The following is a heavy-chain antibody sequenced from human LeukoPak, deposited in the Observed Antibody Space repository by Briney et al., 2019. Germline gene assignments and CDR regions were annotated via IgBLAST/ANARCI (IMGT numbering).Heavy chain of an antibody. CDR2: ISSSSSYI. CDR1: GFTFSSYS. J-gene: IGHJ3*02. CDR3: ARETYCSGGSCYKGNAFDI. D-gene: IGHD2-15*01. Sequence: PGGSLRLSCAASGFTFSSYSMDWVRQAPGKGLEWVSSISSSSSYIYYADPVKGRFTISRDNAKNSLYLQMNSLRADDTAVYYCARETYCSGGSCYKGNAFDIWGQGTMVTVSS. V-gene: IGHV3-21*01.